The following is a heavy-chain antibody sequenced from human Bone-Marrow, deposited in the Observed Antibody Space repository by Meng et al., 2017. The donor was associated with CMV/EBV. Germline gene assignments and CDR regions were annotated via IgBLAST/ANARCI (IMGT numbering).Heavy chain of an antibody. Sequence: SETLSLTCGVYGGSFSGYFWSWIRQPPGKGLEWIGELNHTGGINYNPSLKSRVTISEDTSKNQFSLKLSSVTAADTAIYYCARGGWYVGTSYWGQGTLVTFSS. CDR1: GGSFSGYF. J-gene: IGHJ4*02. CDR2: LNHTGGI. D-gene: IGHD6-19*01. V-gene: IGHV4-34*01. CDR3: ARGGWYVGTSY.